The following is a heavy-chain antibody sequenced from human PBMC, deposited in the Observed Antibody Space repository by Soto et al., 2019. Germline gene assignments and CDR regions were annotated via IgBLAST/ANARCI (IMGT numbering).Heavy chain of an antibody. CDR1: GGSLTTGGYY. CDR3: ARTKCSGGSCYSWSLDY. D-gene: IGHD2-15*01. J-gene: IGHJ4*02. Sequence: LSLPCTVSGGSLTTGGYYWSWIRQLPGKGLEWIGHRYYSGSTYYNPSLKSRVSISLDTSKNQFSLKLSFVTAADTAMYYCARTKCSGGSCYSWSLDYWGQGTPVTVSS. CDR2: RYYSGST. V-gene: IGHV4-31*03.